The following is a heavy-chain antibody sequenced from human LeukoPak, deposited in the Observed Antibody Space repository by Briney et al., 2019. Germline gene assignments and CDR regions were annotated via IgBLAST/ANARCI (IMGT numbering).Heavy chain of an antibody. V-gene: IGHV1-46*01. CDR3: ARERITMVRGVIPYLDP. J-gene: IGHJ5*02. Sequence: ASVKVSCKASGYTFTSYYMHWVRQAPGQGLEWMGIINPSGGSTSYAQKFQGRVTMTRDMSTSTVYMELSRLRSDDTAVYYCARERITMVRGVIPYLDPWGQGTLVTVSS. CDR1: GYTFTSYY. CDR2: INPSGGST. D-gene: IGHD3-10*01.